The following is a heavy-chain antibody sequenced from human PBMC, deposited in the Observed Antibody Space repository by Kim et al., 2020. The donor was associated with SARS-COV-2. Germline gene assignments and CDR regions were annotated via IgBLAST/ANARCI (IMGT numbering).Heavy chain of an antibody. V-gene: IGHV1-8*01. Sequence: ASVKVSCKASGYTFTSYDINWVRQATGQGLEWMGWMNPNSGNTGYAQKFQGRVTMTRNTSISTAYMELSSLRSEDTAVYYCARYGVVATTRASFLYYYYGMDVWGQGTTVTVSS. D-gene: IGHD5-12*01. CDR3: ARYGVVATTRASFLYYYYGMDV. CDR1: GYTFTSYD. CDR2: MNPNSGNT. J-gene: IGHJ6*02.